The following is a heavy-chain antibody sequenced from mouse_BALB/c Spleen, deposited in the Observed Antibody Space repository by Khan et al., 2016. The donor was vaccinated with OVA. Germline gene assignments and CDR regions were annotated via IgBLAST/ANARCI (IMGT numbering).Heavy chain of an antibody. CDR1: GYSFTTYY. Sequence: EVQLQQSGPELMKPGTSVKISCKASGYSFTTYYIHWVMQSHGTSLEWIGYIDPFSGGTTYNQKFKDKATLTVDKSSSTAYLHLSNLTSDDSAVYYCTRHGYVAWFTYWGQGTLVTVSA. CDR2: IDPFSGGT. V-gene: IGHV1S135*01. CDR3: TRHGYVAWFTY. J-gene: IGHJ3*01. D-gene: IGHD2-2*01.